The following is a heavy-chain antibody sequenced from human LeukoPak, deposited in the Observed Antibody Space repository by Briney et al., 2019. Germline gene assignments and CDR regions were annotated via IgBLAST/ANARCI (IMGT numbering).Heavy chain of an antibody. D-gene: IGHD6-19*01. CDR1: GYTFTGYY. J-gene: IGHJ4*02. Sequence: ASVKVSCKASGYTFTGYYMHWVRQAPGQGLEWMGWINPNSGGTNYAQKFQGRVTMTRDTSISTAYMELSRLRSDDTVVYYCARDVFGSGWYPFDYWGQGTLVTVSS. V-gene: IGHV1-2*02. CDR3: ARDVFGSGWYPFDY. CDR2: INPNSGGT.